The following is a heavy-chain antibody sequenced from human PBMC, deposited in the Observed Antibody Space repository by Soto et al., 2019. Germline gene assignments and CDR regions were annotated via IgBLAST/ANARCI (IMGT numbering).Heavy chain of an antibody. V-gene: IGHV4-34*01. CDR3: ARGLITGSHYSGGWYYFDS. CDR1: GGSFRGFY. CDR2: INHSGSA. D-gene: IGHD6-19*01. Sequence: SETLCLTCAVYGGSFRGFYWTWIRQPPGTGLQWIGQINHSGSAYYNPSLKSRVTISVHTSNSQFSLELSSVTAAGTAVYYCARGLITGSHYSGGWYYFDSWGQGTQVTVSS. J-gene: IGHJ4*02.